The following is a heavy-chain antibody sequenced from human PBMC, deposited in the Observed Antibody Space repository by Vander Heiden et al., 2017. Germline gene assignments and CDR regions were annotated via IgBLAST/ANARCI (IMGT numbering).Heavy chain of an antibody. V-gene: IGHV3-23*01. CDR2: ISGSGDNT. Sequence: EVQLLESGGGLVQPGGSLRLSWGASGFTFSNYAMTWVRQAPGKGLEWVSAISGSGDNTFYADSVKGRFTIARDNSKNTLYLQMNSLRAEDTAVYHCAKDSGAFDFWGQGTMVTVSS. J-gene: IGHJ3*01. CDR1: GFTFSNYA. D-gene: IGHD6-25*01. CDR3: AKDSGAFDF.